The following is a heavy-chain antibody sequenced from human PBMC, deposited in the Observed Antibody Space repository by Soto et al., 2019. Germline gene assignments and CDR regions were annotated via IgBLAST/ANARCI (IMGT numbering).Heavy chain of an antibody. Sequence: SETLSLTCPVSGGSISSYYLSWIRQPPGKGLEWIGYIYYSGSTNYNPSLKSRVTISVDTSKNQFSLKLSSVTAADTAVYYCARHYYDYIWGSYRYVDHFDYWGQGTLVTVSS. D-gene: IGHD3-16*02. J-gene: IGHJ4*02. V-gene: IGHV4-59*08. CDR1: GGSISSYY. CDR2: IYYSGST. CDR3: ARHYYDYIWGSYRYVDHFDY.